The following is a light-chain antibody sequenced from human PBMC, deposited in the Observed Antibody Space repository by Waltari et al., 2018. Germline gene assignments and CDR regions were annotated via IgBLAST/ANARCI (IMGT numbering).Light chain of an antibody. CDR2: YLT. J-gene: IGKJ2*03. CDR3: QQYNNLPFS. Sequence: DIQMTQSPSDLSASVGDRVTIPCRASQVISNNLNWYQQQTGKAPKLLIYYLTRLARGVLSRFSGSGSGTEFTLIISSLQTEDFATYFCQQYNNLPFSFGQGTKVE. CDR1: QVISNN. V-gene: IGKV1-17*01.